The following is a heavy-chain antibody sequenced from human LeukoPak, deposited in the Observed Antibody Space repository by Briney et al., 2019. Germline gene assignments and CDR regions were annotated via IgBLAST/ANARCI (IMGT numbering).Heavy chain of an antibody. CDR2: INHSGST. J-gene: IGHJ6*04. Sequence: SETLSLTCAVYGGSFSGYYWTYIRQPPGKGLEWIGEINHSGSTNYNPSLKSRVTISVDTSKNQCSLKLSSVTAADTAVYYCARALTRGSGSYYPLSYYGMDVWGKGTTVTVSS. CDR1: GGSFSGYY. CDR3: ARALTRGSGSYYPLSYYGMDV. D-gene: IGHD3-10*01. V-gene: IGHV4-34*01.